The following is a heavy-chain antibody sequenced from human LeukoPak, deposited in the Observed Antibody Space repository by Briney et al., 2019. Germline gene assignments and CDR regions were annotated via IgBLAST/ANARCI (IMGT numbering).Heavy chain of an antibody. CDR1: GRSFSGYY. CDR3: ARVYSSGWYWSFNWFDP. CDR2: INHSGST. D-gene: IGHD6-19*01. Sequence: SETLSLTCAVYGRSFSGYYWSWIRQPPGKGLEWIGEINHSGSTNYNPSLKSRVTISVDTSKNQFSLKLSSVTAADTAVYYCARVYSSGWYWSFNWFDPWGQGTLVTVSS. J-gene: IGHJ5*02. V-gene: IGHV4-34*01.